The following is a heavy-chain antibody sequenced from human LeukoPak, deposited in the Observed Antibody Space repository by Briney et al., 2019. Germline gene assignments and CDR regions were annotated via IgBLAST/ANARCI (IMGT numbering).Heavy chain of an antibody. CDR1: GFTFSSYG. D-gene: IGHD6-13*01. CDR2: IRYDGSNK. CDR3: AKVSGSSSWYLFDP. J-gene: IGHJ5*02. V-gene: IGHV3-30*02. Sequence: GGSLRPSCAASGFTFSSYGMHWVRQAPGKGLEWVAFIRYDGSNKYYADSVKGRFTISRDNSKNTLYLQMNSLRAEDTAEYYCAKVSGSSSWYLFDPWGQGTLVTVSS.